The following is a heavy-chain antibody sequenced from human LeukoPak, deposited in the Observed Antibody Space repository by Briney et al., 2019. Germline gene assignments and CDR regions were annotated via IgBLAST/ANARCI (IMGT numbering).Heavy chain of an antibody. CDR2: ISGSGGST. J-gene: IGHJ4*02. CDR1: GFTFSSYA. Sequence: GGSLRLSCAASGFTFSSYAMSWVRQAPGKGVEWVSAISGSGGSTYYADSVKGRFTVSRDNSKNTLYLQMNSLRAEDTAVYYCATYIPHSSSWYPLWGQGTLVTVSS. V-gene: IGHV3-23*01. D-gene: IGHD6-13*01. CDR3: ATYIPHSSSWYPL.